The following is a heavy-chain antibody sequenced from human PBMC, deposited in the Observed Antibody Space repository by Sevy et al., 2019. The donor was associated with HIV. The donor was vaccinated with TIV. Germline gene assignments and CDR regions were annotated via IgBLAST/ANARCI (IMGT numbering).Heavy chain of an antibody. Sequence: KQSQTLSLTCAISGDSVSSNSAAWNWIRQSPSRGLEWLGRTYYRSKWYNDYAVSVKSRITINPDTSKNQFSLQLNSVTPEDTAVYYCARDLALTTPVWFDPWGQGTLVTVSS. V-gene: IGHV6-1*01. D-gene: IGHD2-2*01. CDR2: TYYRSKWYN. CDR3: ARDLALTTPVWFDP. J-gene: IGHJ5*02. CDR1: GDSVSSNSAA.